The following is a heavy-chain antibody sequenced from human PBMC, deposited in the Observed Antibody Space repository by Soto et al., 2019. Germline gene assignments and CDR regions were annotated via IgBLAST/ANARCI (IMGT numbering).Heavy chain of an antibody. D-gene: IGHD2-15*01. CDR3: ATTPIGYCSAGGCLPRSWFDP. Sequence: QLQVQESGPGLVKPSETLSLTCTVTGGSISSSSYYWAWIRQPPGKGLEWIGSIHYSGSTYYNPSLKSRLTISVDTSKNQFSLNLSSVTAADTAVYYCATTPIGYCSAGGCLPRSWFDPWGQGTLVTVSS. CDR1: GGSISSSSYY. J-gene: IGHJ5*02. V-gene: IGHV4-39*01. CDR2: IHYSGST.